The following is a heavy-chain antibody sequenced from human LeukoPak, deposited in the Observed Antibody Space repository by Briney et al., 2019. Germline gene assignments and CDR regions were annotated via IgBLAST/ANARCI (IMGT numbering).Heavy chain of an antibody. D-gene: IGHD6-19*01. Sequence: GGSLRLSCAASGFTFRTYTMNWVRQAPGKGLEWVSSIGGSSSFVFYADSVKGRFTISRDNAKNSLYLQMNSLRAEDTAVYYCTTITVAAAFDYWGQGTLVTVSS. V-gene: IGHV3-21*01. J-gene: IGHJ4*02. CDR3: TTITVAAAFDY. CDR1: GFTFRTYT. CDR2: IGGSSSFV.